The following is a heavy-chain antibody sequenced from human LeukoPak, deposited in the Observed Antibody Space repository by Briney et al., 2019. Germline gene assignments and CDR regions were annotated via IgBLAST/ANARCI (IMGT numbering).Heavy chain of an antibody. V-gene: IGHV4-34*01. Sequence: SETLSLTCEVFDGSLSGYYWTWIRQAPGKGLEWIGQINLSGSTHYSPSLKSRVTISVDTSKNPFSLKLTSVTAADTAVYYCARVIYFYDSSGYYPDYWGQGTLVTVSS. CDR1: DGSLSGYY. J-gene: IGHJ4*02. CDR2: INLSGST. D-gene: IGHD3-22*01. CDR3: ARVIYFYDSSGYYPDY.